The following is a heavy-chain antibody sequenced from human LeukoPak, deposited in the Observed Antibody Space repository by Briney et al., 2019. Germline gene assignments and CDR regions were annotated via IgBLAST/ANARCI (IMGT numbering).Heavy chain of an antibody. CDR2: INHSGSI. CDR3: VSGGVADRLHY. J-gene: IGHJ4*02. Sequence: SETLSLTCAVYDRSFSGYYWSWIRQPPGKGLEWIGEINHSGSINYNPSLKSRVTISVDTSKNQFSLELSSVTAADTALYCCVSGGVADRLHYWGQGTLVTVSS. D-gene: IGHD2-8*01. CDR1: DRSFSGYY. V-gene: IGHV4-34*01.